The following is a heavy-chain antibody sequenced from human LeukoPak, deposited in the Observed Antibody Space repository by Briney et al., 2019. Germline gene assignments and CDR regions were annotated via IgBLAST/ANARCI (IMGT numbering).Heavy chain of an antibody. D-gene: IGHD2-21*02. J-gene: IGHJ1*01. CDR2: ISGSSRHI. CDR3: ARGYCGGDCYGD. CDR1: GFIFSDYT. V-gene: IGHV3-21*01. Sequence: GWSLSLSCAASGFIFSDYTMNWLRQPRWKELEYVSSISGSSRHIYYADSVKGRFTISRDNTKSSLYLQMNSLRVEDMAVYYCARGYCGGDCYGDWGQGTLVTVSS.